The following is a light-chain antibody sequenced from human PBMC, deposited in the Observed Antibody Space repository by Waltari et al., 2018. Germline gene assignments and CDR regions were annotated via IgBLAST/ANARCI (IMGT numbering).Light chain of an antibody. J-gene: IGKJ3*01. V-gene: IGKV3-15*01. CDR2: GTS. CDR3: QQYNSWPPVT. CDR1: QSVSSN. Sequence: EIVMTQSPATLSVSPGERVTLSCRASQSVSSNLAWYQQRPGQAPRLVIFGTSTRATGSPPRFSGRGSGTEFTLTISSLQSEDFAVYYCQQYNSWPPVTFGPGTKVDLK.